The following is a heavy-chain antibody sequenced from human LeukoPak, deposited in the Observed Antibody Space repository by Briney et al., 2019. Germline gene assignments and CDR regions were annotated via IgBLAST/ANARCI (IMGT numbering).Heavy chain of an antibody. Sequence: ASVKISCKASGDTFTSYGISWVRQAPGQGLEWMGWISAHNGNTTYAQKLQGRDTMTTDTSTSTTYMELRSLRYDDTAVYDCARVAPPVYYYDSSGYRDFDYWGQGTLVSVSS. V-gene: IGHV1-18*01. CDR3: ARVAPPVYYYDSSGYRDFDY. CDR1: GDTFTSYG. CDR2: ISAHNGNT. D-gene: IGHD3-22*01. J-gene: IGHJ4*02.